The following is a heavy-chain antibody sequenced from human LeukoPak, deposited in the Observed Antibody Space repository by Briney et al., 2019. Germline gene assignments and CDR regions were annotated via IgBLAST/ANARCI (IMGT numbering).Heavy chain of an antibody. CDR1: GYTFTGYY. CDR2: INPNSGGS. Sequence: ASVKVSCKASGYTFTGYYFHWVRQAPGQGLEWMGWINPNSGGSNYAQKFRGRVTMTRDTSASTAYMELSSLRSEDTAVYYCARADEREIDYWGQGTLVTVSS. V-gene: IGHV1-2*02. J-gene: IGHJ4*02. CDR3: ARADEREIDY.